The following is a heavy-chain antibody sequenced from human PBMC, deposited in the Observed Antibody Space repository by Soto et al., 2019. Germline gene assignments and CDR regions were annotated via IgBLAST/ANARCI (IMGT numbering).Heavy chain of an antibody. CDR3: AKEFSAYSSGWHGMDV. D-gene: IGHD6-19*01. J-gene: IGHJ6*02. Sequence: EVQLVDSGGGLVHPGRSLRLSCAASGFSFDDYAMHWVRQAPGKGLEWVSGISWNSDNIGYADSVKGRFTISRDNAKNSLYLQMNCLRAEDTAFYYCAKEFSAYSSGWHGMDVWGQGTTVTVSS. CDR1: GFSFDDYA. V-gene: IGHV3-9*01. CDR2: ISWNSDNI.